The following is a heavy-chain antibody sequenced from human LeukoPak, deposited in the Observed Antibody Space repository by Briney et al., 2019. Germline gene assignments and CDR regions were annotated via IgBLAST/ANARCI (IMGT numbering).Heavy chain of an antibody. CDR2: ISAYKGST. J-gene: IGHJ4*02. CDR1: GYTFTCYG. CDR3: ARVDSGGYYVAYWY. V-gene: IGHV1-18*01. Sequence: ASVKLSFTASGYTFTCYGIIWVRQAPGQGLEWLGWISAYKGSTKYPQMFQGRVTVTTDTSTSTAYRELRSLRSDETAVYYCARVDSGGYYVAYWYWGQRNLATVSS. D-gene: IGHD3-22*01.